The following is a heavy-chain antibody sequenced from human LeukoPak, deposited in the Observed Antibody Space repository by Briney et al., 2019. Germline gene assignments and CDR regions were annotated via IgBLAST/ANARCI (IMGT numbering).Heavy chain of an antibody. CDR1: GFTFSNYI. V-gene: IGHV3-21*01. J-gene: IGHJ4*02. CDR3: ARDRDGYTFDY. D-gene: IGHD5-24*01. Sequence: PGGSLRLSCAASGFTFSNYIMNWVRQAPGKGLEWVSSISSSSTYIYYADSVKGRFTISRDNAENSLYLQMNSLRVEDTAVYYCARDRDGYTFDYWGQGSLVTVSS. CDR2: ISSSSTYI.